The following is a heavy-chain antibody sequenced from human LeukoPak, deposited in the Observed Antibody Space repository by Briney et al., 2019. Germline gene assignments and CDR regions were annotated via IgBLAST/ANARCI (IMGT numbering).Heavy chain of an antibody. D-gene: IGHD3-10*01. CDR3: VRVKVSYFDY. CDR1: GFPLSSYS. CDR2: ISSSGSAI. V-gene: IGHV3-48*01. Sequence: GGSLRLSCAASGFPLSSYSINWVRQAPGKGLEWLSYISSSGSAIYYVDSVKGRFTVSRDNAQNSLFLQMNSPRAEDTAVYYCVRVKVSYFDYWGQGALVTVSS. J-gene: IGHJ4*02.